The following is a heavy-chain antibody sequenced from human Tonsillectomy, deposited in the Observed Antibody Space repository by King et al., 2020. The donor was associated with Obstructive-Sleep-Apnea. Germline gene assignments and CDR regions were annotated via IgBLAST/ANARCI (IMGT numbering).Heavy chain of an antibody. CDR2: IYYSGST. Sequence: QLQESGPGLVKPSQTLSLTCNVSGGSITSGSHYWSWIRQHPGKGLEWVGYIYYSGSTYYNPSLQSRVTISVDTSKNQFSLKLTSVTAADTAVYYCARDSCGGDCYPFGDAFDIWGQGTMVTVSS. CDR3: ARDSCGGDCYPFGDAFDI. D-gene: IGHD2-21*02. CDR1: GGSITSGSHY. J-gene: IGHJ3*02. V-gene: IGHV4-31*03.